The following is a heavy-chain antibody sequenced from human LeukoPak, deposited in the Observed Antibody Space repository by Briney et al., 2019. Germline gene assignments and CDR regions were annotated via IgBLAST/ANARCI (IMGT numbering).Heavy chain of an antibody. CDR3: AKDRPYYDILTGYYKLGYFDY. CDR2: ISGSGGST. J-gene: IGHJ4*02. Sequence: QTGGSLRLSCAASGFTFSSYAMSWVRQAPGKGLEWVSAISGSGGSTYYADSVKGRFTISRDNSKNTLYLQMNSLRAEDTAVYYCAKDRPYYDILTGYYKLGYFDYWGQGTLVTVSS. CDR1: GFTFSSYA. D-gene: IGHD3-9*01. V-gene: IGHV3-23*01.